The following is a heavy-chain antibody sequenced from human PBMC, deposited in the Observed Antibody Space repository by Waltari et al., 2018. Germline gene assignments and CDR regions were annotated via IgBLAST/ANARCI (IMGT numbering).Heavy chain of an antibody. D-gene: IGHD1-7*01. V-gene: IGHV4-59*01. CDR2: IYYSGST. Sequence: QVQLQESGPGLVKPSETLSLTCTVSGGSISSYSWSWIRQPPGKGLEWIGYIYYSGSTNYNPSLKSRVTISVDTSKNQFSLKLSSVTAADTAVYYCARVRWNYHVADAFDIWGQGTMVTVSS. CDR3: ARVRWNYHVADAFDI. J-gene: IGHJ3*02. CDR1: GGSISSYS.